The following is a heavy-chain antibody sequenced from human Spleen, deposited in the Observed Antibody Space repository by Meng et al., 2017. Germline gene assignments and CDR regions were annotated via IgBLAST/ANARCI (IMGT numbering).Heavy chain of an antibody. D-gene: IGHD3-3*01. J-gene: IGHJ4*02. V-gene: IGHV3-33*01. Sequence: QVLRVESGGGVVQPGRSLRLACTTSGFTFNSYGMHWVRQAPGKGLEWVALIGSDGNNKYYADSVKGRFTISRDNSKSTLYLQINSLRADDTAVYYCARDGPHYDVDYWGQGTLVTVSS. CDR1: GFTFNSYG. CDR3: ARDGPHYDVDY. CDR2: IGSDGNNK.